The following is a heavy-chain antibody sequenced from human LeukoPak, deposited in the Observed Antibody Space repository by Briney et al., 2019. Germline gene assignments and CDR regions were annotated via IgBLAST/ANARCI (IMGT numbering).Heavy chain of an antibody. CDR2: INTNTGNP. CDR1: GYTFTSYA. J-gene: IGHJ6*02. CDR3: ARSEGGGYDSYYYYYGMDV. Sequence: SVKVSCKASGYTFTSYAMNWVRQAPGQGLEWMGWINTNTGNPTYAQGFTGRFVFSLDTSVSTAYLQISSLKAEDTAVYYCARSEGGGYDSYYYYYGMDVWGQGTTVTVSS. D-gene: IGHD5-12*01. V-gene: IGHV7-4-1*02.